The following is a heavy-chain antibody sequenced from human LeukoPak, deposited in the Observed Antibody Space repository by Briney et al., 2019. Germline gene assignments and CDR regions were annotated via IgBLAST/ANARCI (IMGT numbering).Heavy chain of an antibody. V-gene: IGHV3-74*01. CDR1: GFTLNNYW. CDR2: IKYDGTNT. Sequence: GGSLRLSCSASGFTLNNYWMHWVRQAPGKGLVWVARIKYDGTNTTYADSVKGRFTISGDNAKNTLYLQMNSLRVEDTAVYYCARDDYGRYWGQGTLVTVSS. J-gene: IGHJ4*02. CDR3: ARDDYGRY. D-gene: IGHD4-17*01.